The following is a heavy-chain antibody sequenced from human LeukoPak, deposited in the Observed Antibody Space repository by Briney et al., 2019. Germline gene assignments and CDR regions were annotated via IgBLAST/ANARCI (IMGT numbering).Heavy chain of an antibody. D-gene: IGHD3-22*01. CDR3: ARSLMMYYYDSSGYYELDY. CDR2: IRYDGSNK. J-gene: IGHJ4*02. V-gene: IGHV3-33*01. Sequence: GGSLRLSCAASGFTFSSYGMHWVRQAPGTGLEWVAVIRYDGSNKYYADSVKGRFTISRDNSKNTLYLQMNSLRAEDTAVYYCARSLMMYYYDSSGYYELDYWGQGTLVTVSS. CDR1: GFTFSSYG.